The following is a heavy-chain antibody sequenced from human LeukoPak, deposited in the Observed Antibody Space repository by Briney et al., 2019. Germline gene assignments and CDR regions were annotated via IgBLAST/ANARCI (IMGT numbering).Heavy chain of an antibody. Sequence: PGASVKVSCKASGYTFTSYGISWVRQAPGQGLEWMGWISAYNGNTNYAQKLQGRVTMTTDTSTSTAYMELRSLRSDDTAVYYCARKYGSGSYYNGYYCDYWGQGTLVTVSS. CDR3: ARKYGSGSYYNGYYCDY. CDR2: ISAYNGNT. D-gene: IGHD3-10*01. CDR1: GYTFTSYG. J-gene: IGHJ4*02. V-gene: IGHV1-18*01.